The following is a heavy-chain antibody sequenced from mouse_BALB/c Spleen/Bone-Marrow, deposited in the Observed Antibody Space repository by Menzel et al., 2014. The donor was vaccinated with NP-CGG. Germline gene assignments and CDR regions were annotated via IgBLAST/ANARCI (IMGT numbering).Heavy chain of an antibody. D-gene: IGHD2-2*01. J-gene: IGHJ4*01. Sequence: VQLQQSGPELVRPGVSVRISCKGSGYTFTDYAMHWVKQSHAKSLEWIGVISTYYGNTNYNQKFKGKATMIVDKSSSTAYMELARSTSEDSAIYYCARWLQAMDYWGQGTSVTVPS. CDR1: GYTFTDYA. CDR2: ISTYYGNT. CDR3: ARWLQAMDY. V-gene: IGHV1-67*01.